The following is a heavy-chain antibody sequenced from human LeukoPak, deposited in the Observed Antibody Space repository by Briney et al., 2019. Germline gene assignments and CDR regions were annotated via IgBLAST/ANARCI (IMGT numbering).Heavy chain of an antibody. D-gene: IGHD2-15*01. V-gene: IGHV1-18*01. Sequence: ASVKVSCKASGYTFTSYGISWVRQAPGQGLEWMGWISAYNGNTNYAQKLQGRVTMTTDTSTSTAYMELRGLRSDDTAVYYCARRYCSGGSCYSLSKGGAFDIWGQGTMVTVSS. J-gene: IGHJ3*02. CDR2: ISAYNGNT. CDR3: ARRYCSGGSCYSLSKGGAFDI. CDR1: GYTFTSYG.